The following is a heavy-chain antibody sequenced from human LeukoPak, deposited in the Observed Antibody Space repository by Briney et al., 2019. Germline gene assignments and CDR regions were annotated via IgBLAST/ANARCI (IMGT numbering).Heavy chain of an antibody. J-gene: IGHJ4*02. Sequence: PSETLSLTCTVSGGSISSYYWSWIRQPPGKGLEWIGYIYYSGSTNYNPSLKSRVTISVDTSKNQFSLKLSSVTAADTAVYYCARHPGSSWYSDYFDYWGQGTLVTVSS. CDR3: ARHPGSSWYSDYFDY. V-gene: IGHV4-59*08. CDR1: GGSISSYY. D-gene: IGHD6-13*01. CDR2: IYYSGST.